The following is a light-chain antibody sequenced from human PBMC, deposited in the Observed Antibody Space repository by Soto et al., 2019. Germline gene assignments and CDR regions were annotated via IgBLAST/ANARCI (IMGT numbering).Light chain of an antibody. CDR1: SSDVGAYNY. CDR3: SSYRSSTTFV. V-gene: IGLV2-14*01. Sequence: QSALTQPASVSGSPGQSITISCTGTSSDVGAYNYVSWYQQYPGKAPKVIIFEVRKRPSGVSNRFSGSKSGDTASLTISGLQAEDEADYYCSSYRSSTTFVFVTGTKLTVL. CDR2: EVR. J-gene: IGLJ1*01.